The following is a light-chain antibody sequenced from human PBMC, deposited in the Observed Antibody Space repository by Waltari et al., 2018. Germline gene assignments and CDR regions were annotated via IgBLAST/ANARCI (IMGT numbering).Light chain of an antibody. V-gene: IGLV2-14*01. CDR2: DVS. Sequence: QSALTQPASVSGSPGQSITISCPGTRSDVGGYHYVSWYQQHPGKAPKLMIFDVSKRPSGVSNRFSGSKSGSTASLTISGLQAEDEADFYCNSYTSSSTWVFGGGTKLTVL. CDR3: NSYTSSSTWV. CDR1: RSDVGGYHY. J-gene: IGLJ3*02.